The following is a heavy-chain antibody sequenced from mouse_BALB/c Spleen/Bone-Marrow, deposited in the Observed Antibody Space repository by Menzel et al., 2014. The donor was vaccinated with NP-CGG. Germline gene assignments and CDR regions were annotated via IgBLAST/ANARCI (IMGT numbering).Heavy chain of an antibody. V-gene: IGHV5-12-1*01. CDR3: ARQILRGFGY. CDR1: GFAFSSYD. J-gene: IGHJ3*02. Sequence: DVMLVESGGGLVKPGGSLKLSCAAPGFAFSSYDMSWVRQTPEKRLEWVAYISSGGGSTYYADTVKGRFTISRDNAKNTLYLQMSSLKSEDTAMYYCARQILRGFGYWGQGTPVTVSA. CDR2: ISSGGGST. D-gene: IGHD1-1*01.